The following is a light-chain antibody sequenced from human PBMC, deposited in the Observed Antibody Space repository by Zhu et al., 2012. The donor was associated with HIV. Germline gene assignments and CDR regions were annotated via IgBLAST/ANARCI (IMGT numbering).Light chain of an antibody. CDR3: QQRNSNWFT. CDR1: GSVRSF. CDR2: DAS. J-gene: IGKJ4*01. V-gene: IGKV3-11*01. Sequence: IVLTQSPATLSLSPGERATVSCRASGSVRSFLAWYQQKPGQAPRLLMYDASNRATGISARFSGSGSGTDFTLTISSLEPEDFAVYYCQQRNSNWFTFGGGTKVEIK.